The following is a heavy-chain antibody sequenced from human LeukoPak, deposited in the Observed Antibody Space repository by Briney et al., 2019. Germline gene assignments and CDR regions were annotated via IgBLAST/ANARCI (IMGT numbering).Heavy chain of an antibody. Sequence: GGSLRLSCVASQFTFSSYAMSWVRQAPGKGLEWVSTISDRGDNTHHADSVKGRFTISRDNSKNTLYLQMNSLRAEDTAVYYCARDPSDFWSGSNIDYWGQGTLVTVSS. J-gene: IGHJ4*02. V-gene: IGHV3-23*01. CDR3: ARDPSDFWSGSNIDY. CDR1: QFTFSSYA. D-gene: IGHD3-3*01. CDR2: ISDRGDNT.